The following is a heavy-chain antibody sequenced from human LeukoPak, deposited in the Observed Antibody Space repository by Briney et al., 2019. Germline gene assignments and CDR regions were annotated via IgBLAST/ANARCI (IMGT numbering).Heavy chain of an antibody. V-gene: IGHV4-4*07. CDR2: IYTSGST. CDR1: GGSISSYY. Sequence: SETLSLTCTVSGGSISSYYWSWIRQPAGKGLEWIGRIYTSGSTNYNPSLKSRVTMSVDTSKNQFSLKLSSVTAADTAVYYCARDREVSRQPRSYYYYGMDVWGQGTTVTVSS. CDR3: ARDREVSRQPRSYYYYGMDV. D-gene: IGHD5/OR15-5a*01. J-gene: IGHJ6*02.